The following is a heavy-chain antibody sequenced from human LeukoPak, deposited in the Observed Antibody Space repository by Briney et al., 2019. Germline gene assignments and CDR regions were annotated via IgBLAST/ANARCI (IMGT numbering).Heavy chain of an antibody. J-gene: IGHJ4*02. V-gene: IGHV4-4*07. D-gene: IGHD2-2*01. CDR1: GGSISSYY. CDR2: IYSSGST. CDR3: ARETPYCNSTSCLFDF. Sequence: SETLSLTCTVSGGSISSYYWGWIRQPTGKGLEWIGRIYSSGSTSYNPSLKSRVTMSVYTSKNQFSLKLSSVTAADTAVYYCARETPYCNSTSCLFDFWGRGTLVTVSS.